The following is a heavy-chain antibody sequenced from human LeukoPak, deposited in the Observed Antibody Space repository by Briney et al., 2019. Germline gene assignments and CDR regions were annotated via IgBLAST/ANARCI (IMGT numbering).Heavy chain of an antibody. Sequence: TGGSLRLSCAASGFTFSSYGMHWVRQAPGKGLEWVAVISYDGSNKYYADSVKGRFTISRDNSKNTLYLQMNSLRAEDTAVYYCAKGLWYDSSGYYDPTLDYWGQGTLVTVSS. CDR1: GFTFSSYG. J-gene: IGHJ4*02. V-gene: IGHV3-30*18. CDR3: AKGLWYDSSGYYDPTLDY. CDR2: ISYDGSNK. D-gene: IGHD3-22*01.